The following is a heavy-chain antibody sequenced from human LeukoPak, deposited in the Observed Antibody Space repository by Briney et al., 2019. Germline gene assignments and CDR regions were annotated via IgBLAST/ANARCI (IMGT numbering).Heavy chain of an antibody. CDR3: ASGPSGYDSSGPH. D-gene: IGHD3-22*01. CDR1: GGSISSGGYY. Sequence: PSETLSLTCTVSGGSISSGGYYWSWIRQHPGKGLEWIGYIYYSGSTYYNPSLKSRVTISVDTSKNQFSLKLSFVTAADTAVYYCASGPSGYDSSGPHWGQGTLVTVSS. J-gene: IGHJ4*02. V-gene: IGHV4-31*03. CDR2: IYYSGST.